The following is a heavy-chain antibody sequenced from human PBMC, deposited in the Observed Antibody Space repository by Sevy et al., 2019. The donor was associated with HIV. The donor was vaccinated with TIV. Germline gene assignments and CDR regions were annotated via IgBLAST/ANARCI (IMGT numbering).Heavy chain of an antibody. CDR2: SNNDGSDT. Sequence: GGSLRLSCEVSGFRLSDYWMHWVRQAPGKGLVWVSRSNNDGSDTFYADSVKGRFTITRDNDRNTVSLEMSSLRDEDTALYYCARSAGGGSYSVDFWGQGTLVTVSS. CDR3: ARSAGGGSYSVDF. V-gene: IGHV3-74*01. CDR1: GFRLSDYW. J-gene: IGHJ4*02. D-gene: IGHD3-10*01.